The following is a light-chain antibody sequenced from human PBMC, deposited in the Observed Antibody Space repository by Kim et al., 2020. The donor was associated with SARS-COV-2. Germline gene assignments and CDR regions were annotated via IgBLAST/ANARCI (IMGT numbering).Light chain of an antibody. Sequence: AIIDCQSSTRVLYSSNNKKYLAWYQQKPGQPPKLLIYWASTRESGVPDRFSGSGSGTDFTLTISSLQAEDVAVYYCQQYYSTPPTFGQGTKVDIK. CDR2: WAS. CDR3: QQYYSTPPT. J-gene: IGKJ1*01. CDR1: TRVLYSSNNKKY. V-gene: IGKV4-1*01.